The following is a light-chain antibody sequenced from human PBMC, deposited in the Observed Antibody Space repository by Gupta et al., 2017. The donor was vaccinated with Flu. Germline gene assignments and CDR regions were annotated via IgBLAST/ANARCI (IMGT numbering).Light chain of an antibody. CDR2: GAS. Sequence: DIVMTHSPDSLAVSLGARATINCKSSQSGLYSFNNKNYLAWYQQKPGQPPKLLIYGASTRESGVPDRFSGSGSGTDFTLTISSLQAEDVAVYYCQQDDSTPRTFGEGTKVEIK. J-gene: IGKJ4*02. V-gene: IGKV4-1*01. CDR1: QSGLYSFNNKNY. CDR3: QQDDSTPRT.